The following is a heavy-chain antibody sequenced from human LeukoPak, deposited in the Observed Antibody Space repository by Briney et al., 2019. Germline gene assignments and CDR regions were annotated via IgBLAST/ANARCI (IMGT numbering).Heavy chain of an antibody. J-gene: IGHJ4*02. D-gene: IGHD3-16*01. CDR2: ISGNGDST. CDR1: GFTFRSYA. V-gene: IGHV3-23*01. Sequence: PGGSLRLSCAASGFTFRSYAMCWVRQAPGKGLEWVSFISGNGDSTYYADSVKGRFTISRDNSRGTLYVQLDSLTAEDTAIYYCAKDRPGGFDYWGQGALVTVSS. CDR3: AKDRPGGFDY.